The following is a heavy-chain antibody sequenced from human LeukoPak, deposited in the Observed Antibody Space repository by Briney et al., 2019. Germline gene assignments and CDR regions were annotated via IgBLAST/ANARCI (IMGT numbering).Heavy chain of an antibody. J-gene: IGHJ4*02. CDR2: INHSGST. V-gene: IGHV4-59*08. CDR3: ARHGQAPDCTGGSCLDY. Sequence: SETLSLTCTVSGGSIRIYSWIWIRQPQGRGLEWMGFINHSGSTKYTPSLKSRVTISVDTSKNQFSLRLRSVTAADTAVYYCARHGQAPDCTGGSCLDYWGQGTLVTVSS. CDR1: GGSIRIYS. D-gene: IGHD2-15*01.